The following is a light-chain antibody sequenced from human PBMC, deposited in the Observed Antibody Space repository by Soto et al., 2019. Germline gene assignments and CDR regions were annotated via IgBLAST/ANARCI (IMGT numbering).Light chain of an antibody. V-gene: IGLV4-69*01. CDR3: QTGGTGIRD. CDR2: LNSDGSH. J-gene: IGLJ1*01. Sequence: QPVLTQSPSASASLGDSVKLTCTLSSGHSSYAIAWHQQQPEKGPRYLMKLNSDGSHSKGDGIPDRFSGYSSGAERYLTISSLQSEDEADYYCQTGGTGIRDFGTGTKLTVL. CDR1: SGHSSYA.